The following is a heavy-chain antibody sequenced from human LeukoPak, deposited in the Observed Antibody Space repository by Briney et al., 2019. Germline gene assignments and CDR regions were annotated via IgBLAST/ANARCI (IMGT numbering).Heavy chain of an antibody. D-gene: IGHD4-17*01. Sequence: PGGSLRLSCAASRFTFSSYWMSWVRQGPGKGLEWVSAISGNGGSTYYTDSVKGRFTISRDNSRNTLYLHMTRLTAEDTAVYYCAKYRDVTSKGSGLGSLGQGTLVTVSS. J-gene: IGHJ5*01. CDR2: ISGNGGST. CDR1: RFTFSSYW. CDR3: AKYRDVTSKGSGLGS. V-gene: IGHV3-23*01.